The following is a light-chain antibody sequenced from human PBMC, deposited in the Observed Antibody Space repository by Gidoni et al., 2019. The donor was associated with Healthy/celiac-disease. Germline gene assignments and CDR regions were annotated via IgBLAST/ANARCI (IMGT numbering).Light chain of an antibody. CDR3: QQYGSSPLT. Sequence: DIVFTPSPGTLSLSPGERATLSCRASQSVSSSYLAWYQQKPGQAPRLLIYGASSRATGIPDRFSGSGSGTDFTLTISRLEAEDVAVYYCQQYGSSPLTFGGGTKVEIK. CDR2: GAS. J-gene: IGKJ4*01. CDR1: QSVSSSY. V-gene: IGKV3-20*01.